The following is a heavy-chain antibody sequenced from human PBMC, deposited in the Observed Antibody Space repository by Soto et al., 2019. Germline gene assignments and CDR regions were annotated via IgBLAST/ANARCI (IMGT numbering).Heavy chain of an antibody. Sequence: QVQLVQSGAEVKKPGASVKVSCKASGYTFTSYGISWVRQAPGQGLEWMGWISAYNGNTNYAQKLRGRVIMTTDSSTSTAYMELRSLRSDDTAVYYCARDPITMVRGVIIGHWFDPWGQGTLVTVSS. J-gene: IGHJ5*02. CDR2: ISAYNGNT. CDR1: GYTFTSYG. CDR3: ARDPITMVRGVIIGHWFDP. D-gene: IGHD3-10*01. V-gene: IGHV1-18*01.